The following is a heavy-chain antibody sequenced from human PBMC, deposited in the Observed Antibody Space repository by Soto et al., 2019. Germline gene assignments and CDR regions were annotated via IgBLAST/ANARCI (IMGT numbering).Heavy chain of an antibody. V-gene: IGHV3-74*03. Sequence: HPGGSLRLSCGASGFDFNNYWMHWVRQFPGKGLVWVSRINGDGSDTKYADSVKGRFTISRDNAKNTVYLQMNSLRAEDTAVYYCARDQTTGDWFDAWGQGTLVTVSS. CDR1: GFDFNNYW. D-gene: IGHD4-17*01. J-gene: IGHJ5*02. CDR2: INGDGSDT. CDR3: ARDQTTGDWFDA.